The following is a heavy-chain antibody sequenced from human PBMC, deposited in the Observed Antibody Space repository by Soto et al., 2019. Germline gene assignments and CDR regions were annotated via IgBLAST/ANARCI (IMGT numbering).Heavy chain of an antibody. J-gene: IGHJ4*02. V-gene: IGHV3-30-3*01. CDR2: ISYDGSNK. D-gene: IGHD2-15*01. CDR3: ARDDGLDGGNWWNYFDY. Sequence: PGGSLRLSCAASGFTFSSYAMHWVRQAPGKGLEWVAVISYDGSNKYYADSVKGRFTISRDNSKNTLYLQMNSLRAEDTAVYYCARDDGLDGGNWWNYFDYWGQGTLVTVSS. CDR1: GFTFSSYA.